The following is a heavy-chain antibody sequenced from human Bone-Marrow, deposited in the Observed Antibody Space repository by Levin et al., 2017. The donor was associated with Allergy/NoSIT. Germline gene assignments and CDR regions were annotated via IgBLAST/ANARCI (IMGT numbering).Heavy chain of an antibody. CDR3: AKGKGPICGDDCYSRILDS. D-gene: IGHD2-21*02. CDR1: GFTFSSFA. J-gene: IGHJ4*02. Sequence: SCAASGFTFSSFAMTWVRQAPGKGLEWVSILSGSGGSTLYADSVKGRFTISRDNSKDTLYLEMNSLRAEDTGIYYCAKGKGPICGDDCYSRILDSWGQGTLVNVSS. V-gene: IGHV3-23*01. CDR2: LSGSGGST.